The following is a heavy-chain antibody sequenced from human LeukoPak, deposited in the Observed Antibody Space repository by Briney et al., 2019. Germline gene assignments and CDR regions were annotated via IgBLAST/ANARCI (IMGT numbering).Heavy chain of an antibody. J-gene: IGHJ4*02. V-gene: IGHV3-21*01. D-gene: IGHD3-10*01. CDR2: ISSSSTYI. Sequence: PGGSLRLSCAASGFTFSTYSMNWVRQAPGKGLEWVSSISSSSTYIYYADSVKGRFTISRDNAKNSLYLQMNSLRAEDTAVYYCARDRGPNYYGSGSYAYYFDYWGQGTLVTVSS. CDR1: GFTFSTYS. CDR3: ARDRGPNYYGSGSYAYYFDY.